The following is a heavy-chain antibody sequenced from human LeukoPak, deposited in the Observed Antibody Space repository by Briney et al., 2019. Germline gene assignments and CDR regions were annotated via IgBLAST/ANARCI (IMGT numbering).Heavy chain of an antibody. V-gene: IGHV4-39*01. CDR3: SRLYSGTRPPDY. J-gene: IGHJ4*02. D-gene: IGHD2-15*01. CDR1: GGSISSSSYY. Sequence: PSETLSLTCTVSGGSISSSSYYWGWIRQPPGKGLEWIGSIYYSENTYYNPSLKSRVTISVGTSKNQISLKVTSVTAADTAIYYCSRLYSGTRPPDYWGQGTLVTVSS. CDR2: IYYSENT.